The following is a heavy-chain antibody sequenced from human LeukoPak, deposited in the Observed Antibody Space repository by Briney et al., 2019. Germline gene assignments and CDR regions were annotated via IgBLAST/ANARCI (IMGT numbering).Heavy chain of an antibody. CDR1: GYSISSGYY. D-gene: IGHD3-22*01. CDR3: ARQQYYDSSGYYVTAFDI. Sequence: SXTLSLTCAVSGYSISSGYYWGWIRPPPGKGLEWIGSIYHSGSTYYNPSLKSRVTISVDTSKNQFSLKLSSVTAADTAVYYCARQQYYDSSGYYVTAFDIWGQGTMVTVSS. CDR2: IYHSGST. V-gene: IGHV4-38-2*01. J-gene: IGHJ3*02.